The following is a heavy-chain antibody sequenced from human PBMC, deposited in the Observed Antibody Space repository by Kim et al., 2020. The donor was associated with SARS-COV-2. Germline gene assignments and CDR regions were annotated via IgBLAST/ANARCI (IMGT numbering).Heavy chain of an antibody. CDR2: ISGSGGST. D-gene: IGHD2-15*01. CDR3: AKDGFRVVVAATCGMDV. J-gene: IGHJ6*02. V-gene: IGHV3-23*01. CDR1: GFTFSSYA. Sequence: GSLRLSCAASGFTFSSYAMSWVRQAPGKGLEWVSAISGSGGSTYYADSVKGRFTISRDNSKNTLYLQMNSLRAEDTAVYYCAKDGFRVVVAATCGMDVWGQGTTVTVSS.